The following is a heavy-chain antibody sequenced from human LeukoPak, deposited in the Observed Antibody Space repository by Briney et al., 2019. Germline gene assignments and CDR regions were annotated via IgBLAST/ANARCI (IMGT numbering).Heavy chain of an antibody. CDR3: ASGADSSNYFLYY. D-gene: IGHD3-22*01. V-gene: IGHV4-61*02. J-gene: IGHJ4*02. Sequence: SQTLSLTCTVSGGSISSGSYYWNWIRQPAGKGLEWIGRIYASGITNYHPSLKSRVAISVDTSKNQFSLRLSSVAAADTAVYCCASGADSSNYFLYYWGQGILVTVSS. CDR1: GGSISSGSYY. CDR2: IYASGIT.